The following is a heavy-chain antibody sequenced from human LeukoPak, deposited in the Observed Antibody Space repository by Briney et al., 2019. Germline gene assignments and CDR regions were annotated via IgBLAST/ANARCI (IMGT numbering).Heavy chain of an antibody. D-gene: IGHD3-10*01. CDR1: GFTFSSYE. Sequence: GGSLRLSCVASGFTFSSYEMNWVRQAPGKGLEWVSYISSSGSTIYYADSVKGRFTISRDNAKNSLYLQMNSLRTEDTAFYYCTKAGGLGSYFFNCFDPRGQGTLVTVSS. CDR2: ISSSGSTI. J-gene: IGHJ5*02. CDR3: TKAGGLGSYFFNCFDP. V-gene: IGHV3-48*03.